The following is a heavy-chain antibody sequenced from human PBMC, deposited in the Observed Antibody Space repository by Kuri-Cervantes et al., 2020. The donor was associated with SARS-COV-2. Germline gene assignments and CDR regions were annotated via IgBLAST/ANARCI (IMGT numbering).Heavy chain of an antibody. CDR1: GFTFSSYW. Sequence: GGSLRLSCAASGFTFSSYWMSWVRQAPGRGLEWVANIKQDGSEKYYVDSVKGRFTISRDNAKNSLYLQMNSLRAEDTAVYYCAKDGELEWSPHYYYYYMDVWGKGTTVTVSS. CDR2: IKQDGSEK. CDR3: AKDGELEWSPHYYYYYMDV. J-gene: IGHJ6*03. D-gene: IGHD3-3*01. V-gene: IGHV3-7*01.